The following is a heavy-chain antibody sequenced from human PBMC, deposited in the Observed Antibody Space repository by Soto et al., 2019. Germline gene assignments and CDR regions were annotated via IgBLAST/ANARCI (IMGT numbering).Heavy chain of an antibody. CDR2: ISYDGSNK. J-gene: IGHJ4*02. Sequence: PGGSLRLSCAASGFTFSSYAMHWVRQAPGKGLEWVAVISYDGSNKYYADSVKGRFTISRDNSKNTLYLQMNSLRAEDTAVYYCARTTRPKLGHFDYWGQGTLVTVSS. V-gene: IGHV3-30-3*01. D-gene: IGHD7-27*01. CDR1: GFTFSSYA. CDR3: ARTTRPKLGHFDY.